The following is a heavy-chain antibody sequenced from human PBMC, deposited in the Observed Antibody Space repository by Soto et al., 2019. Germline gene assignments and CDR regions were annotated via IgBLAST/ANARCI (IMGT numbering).Heavy chain of an antibody. CDR2: ISGSGGST. CDR1: GFTFSSYA. V-gene: IGHV3-23*01. Sequence: GGSLRLSCAASGFTFSSYAMSWVRQAPGKGLEWVSAISGSGGSTYYADSVKGRFTISRDNSKNTLYLQMNSLRAEDTAVYYCAKHEAVLRFLEWLPPQDYYMGVWGKGTTVTGSS. J-gene: IGHJ6*03. D-gene: IGHD3-3*01. CDR3: AKHEAVLRFLEWLPPQDYYMGV.